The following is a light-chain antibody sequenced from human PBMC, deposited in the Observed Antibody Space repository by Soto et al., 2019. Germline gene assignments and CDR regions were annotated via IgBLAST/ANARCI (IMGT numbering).Light chain of an antibody. CDR1: QSISHY. V-gene: IGKV1-39*01. Sequence: DIQMTQSPSPLSASVGDRVTVTCRASQSISHYLNWYQQKPGNAPKLLIYAASNLQSGVHSNCSGSGSGTDLHLTICRLHPEDLAPYFCQQSHTHPHSCGGWTKEEI. J-gene: IGKJ4*01. CDR2: AAS. CDR3: QQSHTHPHS.